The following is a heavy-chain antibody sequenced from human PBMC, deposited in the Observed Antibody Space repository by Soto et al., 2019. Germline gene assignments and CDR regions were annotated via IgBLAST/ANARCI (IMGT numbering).Heavy chain of an antibody. CDR3: ELFYYGMDV. V-gene: IGHV5-10-1*01. CDR2: IDPSDSYT. J-gene: IGHJ6*02. Sequence: PGESLKISCKGSGYSFTSYLINWVRQMPGKGLEWMGRIDPSDSYTNYSPSFQGHVTISADKSISTAYLQWSSLKASDTAIYYCELFYYGMDVWGQGTTVTVSS. CDR1: GYSFTSYL. D-gene: IGHD3-10*01.